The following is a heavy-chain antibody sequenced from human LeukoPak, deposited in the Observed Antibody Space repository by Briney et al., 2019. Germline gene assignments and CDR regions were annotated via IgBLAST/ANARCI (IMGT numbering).Heavy chain of an antibody. J-gene: IGHJ6*03. Sequence: QTLSLTCAISGYSVSSNSAAWNWIRQSPSRGLEWLGKTYYRSKWYNDYAVSVKSRITINPDTSKNQFSLQLNSVTPEDTAVYYCAREPTASGSYYGYYYMDVWGKGTTVTVSS. D-gene: IGHD3-10*01. CDR1: GYSVSSNSAA. V-gene: IGHV6-1*01. CDR3: AREPTASGSYYGYYYMDV. CDR2: TYYRSKWYN.